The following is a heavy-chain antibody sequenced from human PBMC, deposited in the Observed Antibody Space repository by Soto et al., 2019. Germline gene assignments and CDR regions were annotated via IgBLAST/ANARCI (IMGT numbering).Heavy chain of an antibody. CDR2: IDSGNGTT. V-gene: IGHV3-11*01. D-gene: IGHD3-3*01. Sequence: GGSLRLSCTGSGFDFGDYYMSWIRQAPGKGLEWVSYIDSGNGTTYYTDSVKGRFTISRDNAKKTVYLQMSSLRVEDTAVYYCAKNVGVDFWSGSPPFADYWGQGTLVTVSS. CDR1: GFDFGDYY. J-gene: IGHJ4*02. CDR3: AKNVGVDFWSGSPPFADY.